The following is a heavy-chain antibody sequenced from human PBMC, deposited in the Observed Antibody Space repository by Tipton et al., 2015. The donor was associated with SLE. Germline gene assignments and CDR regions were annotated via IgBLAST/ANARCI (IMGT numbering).Heavy chain of an antibody. J-gene: IGHJ4*02. Sequence: TLSLTCTVSGGSISSYYWSWIRQPPGKGLEWIGYIYYSGSTNYNPSLKSRVTISVDTSKNQFSLKLSSVTAADTAVDYCARGGSVRGFSLYYFDYWGQGTLVTVSS. D-gene: IGHD3-16*01. CDR1: GGSISSYY. V-gene: IGHV4-59*08. CDR3: ARGGSVRGFSLYYFDY. CDR2: IYYSGST.